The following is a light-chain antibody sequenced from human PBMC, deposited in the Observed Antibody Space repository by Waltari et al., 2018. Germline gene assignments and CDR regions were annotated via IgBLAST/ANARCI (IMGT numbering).Light chain of an antibody. J-gene: IGLJ2*01. CDR1: SSDVGNYKR. V-gene: IGLV2-23*02. CDR3: SSYAGSSKGV. Sequence: QSALTQPASVSGSPGQSITISCTGTSSDVGNYKRVSWYQQHPGKAPKLMIYAVSKRPSGVSYRFSGANSGDMASLTISGLQPEDEAEYFCSSYAGSSKGVFGGGTKVTVL. CDR2: AVS.